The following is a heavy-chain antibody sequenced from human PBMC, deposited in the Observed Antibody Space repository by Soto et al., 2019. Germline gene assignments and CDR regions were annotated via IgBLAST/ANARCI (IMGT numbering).Heavy chain of an antibody. CDR1: GFTVSSNY. D-gene: IGHD5-18*01. CDR3: ARGGYSYGTPDAFDI. J-gene: IGHJ3*02. Sequence: GGSLRLSCAASGFTVSSNYMSWVRQAPGKGLEWVSVIYSGGSTYYADSVKGRFTISRDNSKNTLYLQMNSLRAEDTAVYYCARGGYSYGTPDAFDIWGQGTMVTVSS. V-gene: IGHV3-53*01. CDR2: IYSGGST.